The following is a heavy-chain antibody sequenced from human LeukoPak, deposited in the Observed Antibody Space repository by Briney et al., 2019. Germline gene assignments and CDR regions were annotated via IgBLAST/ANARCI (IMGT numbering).Heavy chain of an antibody. Sequence: SSRTLSLTCTVSGGSISSGSYYWSWIRQPAGKGLEWIGRIYTSGSTNYNPSPKSRVTISVDTSKNQFSLKLTSVTAADTAVYYCARAKVKSVRIDPWGKGTLVTVSS. D-gene: IGHD4-17*01. CDR3: ARAKVKSVRIDP. CDR1: GGSISSGSYY. V-gene: IGHV4-61*02. J-gene: IGHJ5*02. CDR2: IYTSGST.